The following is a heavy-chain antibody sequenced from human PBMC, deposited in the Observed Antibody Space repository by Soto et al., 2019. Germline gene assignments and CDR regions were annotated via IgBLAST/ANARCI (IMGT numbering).Heavy chain of an antibody. Sequence: GSLRLSCAASGFTFSSYGMHWVRQAPGKGLEWVAVISYDGSNKYYADSVKGRFTISRDNSRNTLYLQLNSPRAEDTAVYYCEKDIRSLFSTSRTFDYWGQGTLVTVSS. CDR1: GFTFSSYG. D-gene: IGHD2-2*01. CDR2: ISYDGSNK. J-gene: IGHJ4*02. V-gene: IGHV3-30*18. CDR3: EKDIRSLFSTSRTFDY.